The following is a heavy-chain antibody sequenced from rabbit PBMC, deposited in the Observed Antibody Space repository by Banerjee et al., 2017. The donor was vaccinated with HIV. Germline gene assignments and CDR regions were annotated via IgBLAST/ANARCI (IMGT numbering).Heavy chain of an antibody. V-gene: IGHV1S40*01. D-gene: IGHD1-1*01. Sequence: QSLEESGGGLVQPEGSLALTCKASGFSFSSSDYICWVRQAPGKGLKWIACIEAGSSGFTYFANWAKGRFTISKTSSTTVTLQVTSLTAANTATYFCARDTSSSFSSYGMDLWGPGTLVTVS. CDR1: GFSFSSSDY. CDR3: ARDTSSSFSSYGMDL. J-gene: IGHJ6*01. CDR2: IEAGSSGFT.